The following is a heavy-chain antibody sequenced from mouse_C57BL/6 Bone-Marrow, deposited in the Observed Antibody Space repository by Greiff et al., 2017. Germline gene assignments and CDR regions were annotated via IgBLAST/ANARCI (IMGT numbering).Heavy chain of an antibody. D-gene: IGHD1-1*01. CDR1: GYAFSSYW. Sequence: VKLMESGAELVKPGASVKISCKASGYAFSSYWMNWVKQRPGKGLEWIGQIYPGDGDNNYNGKFKGKATMTVDKSSSTAYMQLSSLTSEDSAVYFCARRNYYGSSSWFAYWGQGTLVTVSA. CDR2: IYPGDGDN. V-gene: IGHV1-80*01. J-gene: IGHJ3*01. CDR3: ARRNYYGSSSWFAY.